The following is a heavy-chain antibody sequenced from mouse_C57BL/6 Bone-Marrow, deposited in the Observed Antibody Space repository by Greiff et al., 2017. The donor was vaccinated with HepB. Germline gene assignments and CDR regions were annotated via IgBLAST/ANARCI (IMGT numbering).Heavy chain of an antibody. CDR1: GFSLTSYA. V-gene: IGHV2-9-1*01. Sequence: VQLVESGPGLVAPSQSLSITCTVSGFSLTSYAISWVRQPPGKGLEWLGVIWTGGGTNYNSALKYRLSISKDNSKSQVFLKMNSLQTDDTARYYCAKNEDYYGGYYAMDDWGQGTSVTVSS. D-gene: IGHD1-1*01. CDR2: IWTGGGT. CDR3: AKNEDYYGGYYAMDD. J-gene: IGHJ4*01.